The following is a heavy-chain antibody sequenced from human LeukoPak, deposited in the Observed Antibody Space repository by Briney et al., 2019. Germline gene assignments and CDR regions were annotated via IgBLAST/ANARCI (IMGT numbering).Heavy chain of an antibody. CDR3: ARDLPFSENTAMPYDY. CDR1: XXTFAXYD. D-gene: IGHD5-18*01. J-gene: IGHJ4*02. V-gene: IGHV1-8*01. CDR2: MNPNSGNT. Sequence: SCKXXXXTFAXYDINWVRQAAGQGLEWMGWMNPNSGNTGYAQKFQGRVTMTRNTSISTAYMELSSLRSEDTAVYYCARDLPFSENTAMPYDYWGQGTLVTVSS.